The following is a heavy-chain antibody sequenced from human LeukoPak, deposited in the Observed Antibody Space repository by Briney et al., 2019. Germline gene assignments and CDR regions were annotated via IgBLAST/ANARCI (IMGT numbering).Heavy chain of an antibody. CDR3: ARGCGSGSYYSRGPANWFDP. D-gene: IGHD3-10*01. Sequence: GASVKVSCKASGGTFSSYAISWVRQAPGQGLEWMGGIIPIFGTANYAQKFQGRVTITADESTSTAYMELSSLRSEDTAVYYCARGCGSGSYYSRGPANWFDPWGQGTLVTVSS. V-gene: IGHV1-69*13. CDR2: IIPIFGTA. CDR1: GGTFSSYA. J-gene: IGHJ5*02.